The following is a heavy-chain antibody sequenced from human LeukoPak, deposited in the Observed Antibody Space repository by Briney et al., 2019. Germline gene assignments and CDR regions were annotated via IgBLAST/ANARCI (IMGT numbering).Heavy chain of an antibody. CDR3: ARHGMERVWFGELSPDYYMDV. J-gene: IGHJ6*03. V-gene: IGHV3-66*04. Sequence: GGSLRLSCAASGFTVSSNYMSWVRQAPGKGLEWVSVIYSGGSTYYADSVKGRFTISRDNSKNTLYLQMNSLRAEDTAVYYCARHGMERVWFGELSPDYYMDVWGKGTTVTISS. CDR1: GFTVSSNY. CDR2: IYSGGST. D-gene: IGHD3-10*01.